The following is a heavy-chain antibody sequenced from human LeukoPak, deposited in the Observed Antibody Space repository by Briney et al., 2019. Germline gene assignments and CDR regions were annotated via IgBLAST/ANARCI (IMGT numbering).Heavy chain of an antibody. CDR3: ARYNWNLGYDY. J-gene: IGHJ4*02. V-gene: IGHV1-18*01. D-gene: IGHD1-20*01. Sequence: ASVKVSCKASGYTFTSYGISWVRQAPGQGLEWMGWVSAYNGNTNYARKLQGRVTMTTDTSTSTAYMELRSLRSDDTAVYYCARYNWNLGYDYWGQGTLVTVSS. CDR2: VSAYNGNT. CDR1: GYTFTSYG.